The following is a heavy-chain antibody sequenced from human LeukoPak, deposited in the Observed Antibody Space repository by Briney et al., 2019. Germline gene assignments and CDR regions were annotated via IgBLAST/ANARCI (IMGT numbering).Heavy chain of an antibody. V-gene: IGHV3-30*04. CDR1: GFTFSSYA. CDR3: AREPKQWLTPIDY. D-gene: IGHD6-19*01. J-gene: IGHJ4*02. CDR2: ISYDGSNK. Sequence: GGSLRLSCAASGFTFSSYAMHWVRQAPGKGLEWVAVISYDGSNKYYADSVKGRFTISRDNAKNSVYLQMNSLRAEDTAVYYCAREPKQWLTPIDYWGQGTLVTVSS.